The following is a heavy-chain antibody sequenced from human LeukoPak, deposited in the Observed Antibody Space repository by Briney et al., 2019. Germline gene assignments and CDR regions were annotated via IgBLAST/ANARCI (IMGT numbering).Heavy chain of an antibody. J-gene: IGHJ4*02. V-gene: IGHV3-48*02. CDR1: GFNFRLYS. Sequence: GGSLRLSCAASGFNFRLYSMNWVRQAPGKGLEWVSYIRSSDGAIAYADSVKGRFTISRDDAKNSLYLQMNSLRDEDTAVYYCARGRDWAFDYWGQGTLITVSS. D-gene: IGHD3-9*01. CDR3: ARGRDWAFDY. CDR2: IRSSDGAI.